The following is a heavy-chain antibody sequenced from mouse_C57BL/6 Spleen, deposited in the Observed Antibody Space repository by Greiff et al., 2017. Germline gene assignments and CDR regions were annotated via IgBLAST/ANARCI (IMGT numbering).Heavy chain of an antibody. CDR3: TRGRQLRLRAMDY. Sequence: VQLQQSGAELVRPGASVTLSCKASGYTFTDYEMHWVKQTPVHGLEWIGAIDPETGGTAYNQKFKGKAILTADKSSSTAYMELRSLTSEDSAVYYCTRGRQLRLRAMDYWGQGTSVTVSS. D-gene: IGHD3-2*02. CDR2: IDPETGGT. J-gene: IGHJ4*01. CDR1: GYTFTDYE. V-gene: IGHV1-15*01.